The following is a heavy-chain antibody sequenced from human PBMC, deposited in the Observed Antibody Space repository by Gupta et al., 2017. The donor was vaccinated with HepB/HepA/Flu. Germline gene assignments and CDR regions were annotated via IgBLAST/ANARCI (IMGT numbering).Heavy chain of an antibody. CDR1: GYNFFIYY. D-gene: IGHD3-10*01. J-gene: IGHJ5*02. V-gene: IGHV1-46*03. CDR2: IETNSDSR. CDR3: ARGERSALGEGWSDH. Sequence: QVQLLQSGAGWSTPGASVKISCKTSGYNFFIYYIYWVRQAPGGRLGWWGLIETNSDSRNYSRKCLERLSVNRDNSTETSYLYLKSLRYADQAVFYCARGERSALGEGWSDHWGQGTLVPVSS.